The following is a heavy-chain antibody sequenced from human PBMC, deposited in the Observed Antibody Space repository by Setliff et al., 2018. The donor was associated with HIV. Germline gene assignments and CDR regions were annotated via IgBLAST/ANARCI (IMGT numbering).Heavy chain of an antibody. CDR2: IRYDGNDK. D-gene: IGHD3-3*02. CDR1: AFIFTTYG. Sequence: GGSLRLSCEASAFIFTTYGMHWVRQAPGKGLEWIAFIRYDGNDKYYADSVKGRFTISRDNSKNTLYLEMTSLRAEDTAVYHCVRDHFLKTELSEIDVFDLWGQGTLVTVSS. J-gene: IGHJ4*02. V-gene: IGHV3-30*02. CDR3: VRDHFLKTELSEIDVFDL.